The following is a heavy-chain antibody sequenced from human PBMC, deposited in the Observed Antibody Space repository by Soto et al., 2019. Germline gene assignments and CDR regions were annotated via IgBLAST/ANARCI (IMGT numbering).Heavy chain of an antibody. CDR2: IIPIFGTA. V-gene: IGHV1-69*01. CDR1: GGTFSSYA. Sequence: QVQLVQSGAEVKKPGSSVNVSCKASGGTFSSYAISWVRQAPGQGLEWMGGIIPIFGTANYAQKFQGRVTITAYEHTSTASMELSSQRSEDTAVYYCARADIVVVPAAIPDSYYGMDVWGQGTTVTVSS. D-gene: IGHD2-2*02. CDR3: ARADIVVVPAAIPDSYYGMDV. J-gene: IGHJ6*02.